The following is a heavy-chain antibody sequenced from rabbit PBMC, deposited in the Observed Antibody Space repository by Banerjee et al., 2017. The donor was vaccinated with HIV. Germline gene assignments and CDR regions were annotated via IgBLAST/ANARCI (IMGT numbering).Heavy chain of an antibody. Sequence: QQQLEESGGGLVKPGGTLTLTCKASGIDFSSYYRMCWVRQAPGRGLEWIGCIYTGSRGSTYYASWAKGRFTISKTSSTTVTLQMTSLTAADTATYFCARDQYSYGYAGYTYPSPMDLWGPGTLVTVS. D-gene: IGHD6-1*01. V-gene: IGHV1S45*01. J-gene: IGHJ6*01. CDR3: ARDQYSYGYAGYTYPSPMDL. CDR2: IYTGSRGST. CDR1: GIDFSSYYR.